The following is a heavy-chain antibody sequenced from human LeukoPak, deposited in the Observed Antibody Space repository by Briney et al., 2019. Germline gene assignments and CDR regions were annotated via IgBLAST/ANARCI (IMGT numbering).Heavy chain of an antibody. J-gene: IGHJ4*02. CDR2: ISAYNGNT. CDR3: ARGGAAAGTDY. V-gene: IGHV1-18*01. D-gene: IGHD6-25*01. Sequence: ASVKVSCTASGYIFTSFSITWVRQAPGQGLEWMGWISAYNGNTNYAQKLQGRVTMTTDTSTSTAYMELRSLRSDDTAVYYCARGGAAAGTDYWGQGGLVTVSS. CDR1: GYIFTSFS.